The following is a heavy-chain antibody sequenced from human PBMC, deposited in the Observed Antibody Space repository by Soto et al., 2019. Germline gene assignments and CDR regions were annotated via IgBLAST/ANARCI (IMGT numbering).Heavy chain of an antibody. CDR3: AEAEYDFWSGYYFDY. D-gene: IGHD3-3*01. V-gene: IGHV3-23*01. Sequence: GGSLRLSCAASGFTFSSYAMSWVRQAPGKGLEWVSAISGSGGSTYYADSVKGRFTISRDNSKNTLYLQMNSLRAEDTAVYYCAEAEYDFWSGYYFDYWGQGTLVTVSS. CDR1: GFTFSSYA. CDR2: ISGSGGST. J-gene: IGHJ4*02.